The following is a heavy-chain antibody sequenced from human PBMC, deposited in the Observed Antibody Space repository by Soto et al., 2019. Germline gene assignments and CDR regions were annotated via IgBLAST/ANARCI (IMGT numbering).Heavy chain of an antibody. Sequence: GSLRISCAASGFTFSNYWMNWVRQAPGKGLEWVANIKRDGSEKYYVDSVKGRFTISRDNAKNSLSLQMNSLRAEDTAVYYCWGAGPGGWGQGTLVTVSS. V-gene: IGHV3-7*03. D-gene: IGHD3-16*01. CDR3: WGAGPGG. CDR1: GFTFSNYW. CDR2: IKRDGSEK. J-gene: IGHJ4*02.